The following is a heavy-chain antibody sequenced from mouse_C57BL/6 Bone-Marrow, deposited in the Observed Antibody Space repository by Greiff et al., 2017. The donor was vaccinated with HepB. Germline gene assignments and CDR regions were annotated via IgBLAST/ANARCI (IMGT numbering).Heavy chain of an antibody. CDR2: INPYNGGT. CDR1: GYTFTDYY. Sequence: VQLQQSGPVLVKPGASVKMSCKASGYTFTDYYMNWVKQSHGKSLEWIGVINPYNGGTSYNQKFKGKATLTVDKSSSTAYMELNSLTSEDSAVHYCARGGDYFDYWGQGTTLTVSS. CDR3: ARGGDYFDY. V-gene: IGHV1-19*01. J-gene: IGHJ2*01.